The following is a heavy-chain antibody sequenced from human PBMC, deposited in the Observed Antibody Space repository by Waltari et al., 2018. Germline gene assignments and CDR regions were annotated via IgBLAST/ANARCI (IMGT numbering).Heavy chain of an antibody. J-gene: IGHJ4*02. V-gene: IGHV4-61*09. D-gene: IGHD6-19*01. CDR1: GSYY. CDR2: IYTSGST. CDR3: AREARSGWYV. Sequence: GSYYWSWIRQPAGKGLEWIGYIYTSGSTNYNPSLKSRVTISVDTSKNQFSLKLSSVTAADTAVYYCAREARSGWYVWGQGTLVTVSS.